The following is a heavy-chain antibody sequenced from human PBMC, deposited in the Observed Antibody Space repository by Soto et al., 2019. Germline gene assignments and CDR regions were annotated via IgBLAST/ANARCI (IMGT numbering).Heavy chain of an antibody. CDR2: INAGNGNT. V-gene: IGHV1-3*01. J-gene: IGHJ4*02. CDR1: GYTFTSYA. CDR3: ARTLYGDNVDY. D-gene: IGHD4-17*01. Sequence: GASVKVSCKASGYTFTSYAMHWVRQAPGQRLEWMGWINAGNGNTGYAQKFQGRVTMTRNTSISTAYMELSGLRSEDTAVYYCARTLYGDNVDYWGQGTLVTVSS.